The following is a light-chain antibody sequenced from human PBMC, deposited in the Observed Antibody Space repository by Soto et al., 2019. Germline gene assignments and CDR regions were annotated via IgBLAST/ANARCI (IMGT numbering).Light chain of an antibody. Sequence: ILLTQSPGTLSFTPGERATLSFRASPSVSSFLAWYQQKPGQAPRLLIYDASNRATGIPARFSGSGSGTDFTLTISSLEPEDFAVYYCQQRSNWPPITFGQGTRLEIK. V-gene: IGKV3-11*01. J-gene: IGKJ5*01. CDR3: QQRSNWPPIT. CDR2: DAS. CDR1: PSVSSF.